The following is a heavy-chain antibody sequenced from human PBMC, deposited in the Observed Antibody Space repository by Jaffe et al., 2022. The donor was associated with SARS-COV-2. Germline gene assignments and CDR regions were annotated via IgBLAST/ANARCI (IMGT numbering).Heavy chain of an antibody. J-gene: IGHJ4*02. CDR1: GFTFSSYA. V-gene: IGHV3-30*04. D-gene: IGHD5-18*01. CDR2: ISNDGSNK. Sequence: QVQLVESGGGVVQPGRSLRLSCAASGFTFSSYAMHWVRQAPGKGLEWVAVISNDGSNKYYADSVTGRFTISRDNSENTLFLQVNSLRPDDTAVYYCARAPGYSYGEFDYWGQGTLVTVSS. CDR3: ARAPGYSYGEFDY.